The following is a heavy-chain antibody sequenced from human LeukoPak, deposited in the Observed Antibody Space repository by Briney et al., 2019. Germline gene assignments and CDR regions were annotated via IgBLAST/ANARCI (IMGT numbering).Heavy chain of an antibody. CDR2: INPSGGST. CDR3: ARDVLPCGGDCYHPYGY. D-gene: IGHD2-21*02. CDR1: GYTFTSYF. J-gene: IGHJ4*02. V-gene: IGHV1-46*01. Sequence: ASVKVSCKASGYTFTSYFMHWVRQAPGQGLEWMGIINPSGGSTSYAQKFQGRVTMTRDTSTSTVYMELSSLRSEDTAVYYCARDVLPCGGDCYHPYGYWGQGTLVTVSS.